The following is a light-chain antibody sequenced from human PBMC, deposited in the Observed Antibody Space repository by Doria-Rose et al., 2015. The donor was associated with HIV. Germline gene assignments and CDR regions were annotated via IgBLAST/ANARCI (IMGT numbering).Light chain of an antibody. V-gene: IGKV1-39*01. Sequence: TCRTGVPSRFSGGGSGTEFTLTITSLQPEDFAIYSCQQSYSTLPITFGQGNRLEIK. J-gene: IGKJ5*01. CDR3: QQSYSTLPIT.